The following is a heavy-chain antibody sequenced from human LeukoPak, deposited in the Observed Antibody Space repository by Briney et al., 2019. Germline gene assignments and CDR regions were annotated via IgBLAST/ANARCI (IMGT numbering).Heavy chain of an antibody. CDR3: ARGTGSLFY. V-gene: IGHV4-61*09. CDR1: GGSITRGSYY. Sequence: SETLSLACAVSGGSITRGSYYWTWIRQPAGKALEWIGHVFTSGNTNYNPSLKGRVTISIETSKSQFSLNLNSVTAADTAVYYCARGTGSLFYWGHGILVTVSS. CDR2: VFTSGNT. D-gene: IGHD3-10*01. J-gene: IGHJ4*01.